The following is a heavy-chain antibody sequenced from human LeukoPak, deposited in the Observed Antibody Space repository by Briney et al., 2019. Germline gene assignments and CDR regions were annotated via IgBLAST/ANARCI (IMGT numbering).Heavy chain of an antibody. Sequence: ASVKVSCKASGYTFTGYYMHWVRQAPGQGLEWMGWINPNSGGTKYALKFQGRVTMTRDTSISTAYMELSRLRSDDTAVYYCARHVIGSSWLLLLNWFDPWGQGTLVTVSS. D-gene: IGHD6-13*01. CDR2: INPNSGGT. CDR1: GYTFTGYY. CDR3: ARHVIGSSWLLLLNWFDP. J-gene: IGHJ5*02. V-gene: IGHV1-2*02.